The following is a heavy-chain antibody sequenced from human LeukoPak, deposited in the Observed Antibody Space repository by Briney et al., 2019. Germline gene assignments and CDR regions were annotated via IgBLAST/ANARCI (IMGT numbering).Heavy chain of an antibody. CDR2: IIPILGIA. D-gene: IGHD2-15*01. Sequence: SVKVSCKASGYTFTSYYMHWVRQAPGQGLEWMGRIIPILGIANYAQKFQGRVTITADKSTSTAYMELSSLRSEDTAVYYCATTRGVCSGGSCPVYFDYWGQGTLVTVSS. CDR3: ATTRGVCSGGSCPVYFDY. V-gene: IGHV1-69*02. CDR1: GYTFTSYY. J-gene: IGHJ4*02.